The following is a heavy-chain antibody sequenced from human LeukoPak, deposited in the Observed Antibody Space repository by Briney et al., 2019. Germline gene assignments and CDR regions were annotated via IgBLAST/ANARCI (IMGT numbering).Heavy chain of an antibody. CDR2: ISGSGGST. V-gene: IGHV3-23*01. CDR1: GFTFSSYA. D-gene: IGHD3-22*01. Sequence: GSLRLSCAASGFTFSSYAMSWVRQAPGKGLEWVSAISGSGGSTYYADSVKGRFTISRDNSKNTLYLQMNSLRAEDTAVYYCATHYYDSSGYYTLFDYWGQGTLVTVSS. J-gene: IGHJ4*02. CDR3: ATHYYDSSGYYTLFDY.